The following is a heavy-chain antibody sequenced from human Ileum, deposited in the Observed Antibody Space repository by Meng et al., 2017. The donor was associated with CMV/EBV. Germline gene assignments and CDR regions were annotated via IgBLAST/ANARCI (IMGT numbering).Heavy chain of an antibody. D-gene: IGHD2-2*01. J-gene: IGHJ6*02. CDR2: INPNSGGT. CDR1: GYTFTGYY. CDR3: ARDVGYCSSTSCYDGMDV. Sequence: ASVKVSCKASGYTFTGYYMHWVRQAPGQGLEWMGWINPNSGGTNYAQKFQGRVTMTRDTSISTAYVELSRLRSDDTAVYYCARDVGYCSSTSCYDGMDVWGQGTTVTVSS. V-gene: IGHV1-2*02.